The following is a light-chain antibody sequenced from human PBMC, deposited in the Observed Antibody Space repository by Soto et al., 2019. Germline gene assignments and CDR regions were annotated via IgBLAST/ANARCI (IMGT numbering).Light chain of an antibody. CDR3: TSYLSSTPFYV. V-gene: IGLV2-14*03. Sequence: QSALAQPASVSGSPGQSIAISCTGVRTDVDGFDYVSWYQQHPGQAPHLLIYDVYIRPSGVSFRFSGSKSGDTASLTISGLQAEDEGYYYCTSYLSSTPFYVFGTGTKVTVL. J-gene: IGLJ1*01. CDR1: RTDVDGFDY. CDR2: DVY.